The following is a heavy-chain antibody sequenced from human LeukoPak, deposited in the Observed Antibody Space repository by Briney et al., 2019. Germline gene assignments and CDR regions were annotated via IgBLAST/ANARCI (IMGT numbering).Heavy chain of an antibody. J-gene: IGHJ4*02. CDR1: GFTFSSYW. Sequence: PGGSLRLSCAVSGFTFSSYWMHWVRQAPGKGLVWVSRINSDGRSTNYADSVKGRFTISRDNAKNTLYLQMNGLRAEDTAVYYCAKDMGAKYGSGSRLDYWGQGTLVTVSS. D-gene: IGHD6-19*01. CDR3: AKDMGAKYGSGSRLDY. CDR2: INSDGRST. V-gene: IGHV3-74*01.